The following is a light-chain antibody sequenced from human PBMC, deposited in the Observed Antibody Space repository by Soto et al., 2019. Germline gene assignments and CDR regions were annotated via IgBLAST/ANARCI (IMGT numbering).Light chain of an antibody. CDR3: QQYDNLPVT. CDR2: DAF. V-gene: IGKV1-33*01. J-gene: IGKJ4*01. CDR1: HDIINY. Sequence: DIQMTQSPSSLSASVGDRVTITCQASHDIINYLNWFHQKPAEAPKLLIFDAFKLETGVPSRFSGSGSGTDFTLTISSLQPEDIATYYCQQYDNLPVTFGGGTKVEIK.